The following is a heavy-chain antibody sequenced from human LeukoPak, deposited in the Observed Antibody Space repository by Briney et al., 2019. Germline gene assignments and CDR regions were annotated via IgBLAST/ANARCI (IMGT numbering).Heavy chain of an antibody. J-gene: IGHJ3*02. V-gene: IGHV3-48*01. CDR3: ARTYDFGRGPPGDAFDN. Sequence: GGSLRLSCAASGFTFTMFGMNWVRQAPGKGLEWVSYIDARSGIVYYADSVQGRFTISRDDAKDSVFLQMNSLRVDDTAVYYCARTYDFGRGPPGDAFDNWGQGTLVTVSS. CDR2: IDARSGIV. D-gene: IGHD3-3*01. CDR1: GFTFTMFG.